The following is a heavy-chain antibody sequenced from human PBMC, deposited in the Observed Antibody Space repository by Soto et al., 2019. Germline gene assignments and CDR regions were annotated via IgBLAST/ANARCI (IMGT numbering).Heavy chain of an antibody. CDR3: ARGQTTVTTLDY. CDR1: GGSINSGGYS. D-gene: IGHD4-17*01. CDR2: IYHTGTT. Sequence: TLSLTCTVSGGSINSGGYSWTWIRQPPGKGLEWIGFIYHTGTTYYNPSLKSRVTISVDRSKNQFSLKLSSVTAADTAVYYCARGQTTVTTLDYWGQGTLVTVSS. V-gene: IGHV4-30-2*01. J-gene: IGHJ4*02.